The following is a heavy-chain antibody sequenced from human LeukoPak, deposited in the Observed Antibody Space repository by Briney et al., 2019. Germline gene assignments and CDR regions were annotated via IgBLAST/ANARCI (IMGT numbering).Heavy chain of an antibody. J-gene: IGHJ1*01. CDR1: GFTFSNYA. V-gene: IGHV3-23*01. CDR2: ISGSGGST. Sequence: GGSLRLSCAASGFTFSNYAMSWVRQAPGKGLEWVSVISGSGGSTYYADSVEGRFTVSRDNSRNTLYLQMNSLRAEDTAVFYCAKEIYGDPTGGRFQHWGQGTLVTVSS. D-gene: IGHD4-17*01. CDR3: AKEIYGDPTGGRFQH.